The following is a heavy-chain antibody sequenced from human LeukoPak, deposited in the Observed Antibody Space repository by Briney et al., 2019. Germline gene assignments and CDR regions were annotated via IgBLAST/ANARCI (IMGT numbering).Heavy chain of an antibody. Sequence: ASVKVSCKASGYTFTSYAMHWVRQAPGQRLEWMGWINAGNGNTKYSQKFQGRVTITRDTSASTAYMELSSLRSEDTAVYYCARSAAYSSSWFREPFDYWGQGTLVTVSS. V-gene: IGHV1-3*01. J-gene: IGHJ4*02. D-gene: IGHD6-13*01. CDR1: GYTFTSYA. CDR3: ARSAAYSSSWFREPFDY. CDR2: INAGNGNT.